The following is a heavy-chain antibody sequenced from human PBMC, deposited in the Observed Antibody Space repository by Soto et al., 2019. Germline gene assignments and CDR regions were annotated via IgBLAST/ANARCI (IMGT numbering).Heavy chain of an antibody. Sequence: GGSLRLSCTASGFTFSSYAMGWVRQAPGKGLEWVSSISSSSSYIYYADSVKGRFTISRDNAKNSLYLQMNSLRAEDTAVYYCARDAGSSSSYYYYYGMDVWGQGTTVTVSS. CDR3: ARDAGSSSSYYYYYGMDV. CDR1: GFTFSSYA. D-gene: IGHD6-6*01. J-gene: IGHJ6*02. V-gene: IGHV3-21*01. CDR2: ISSSSSYI.